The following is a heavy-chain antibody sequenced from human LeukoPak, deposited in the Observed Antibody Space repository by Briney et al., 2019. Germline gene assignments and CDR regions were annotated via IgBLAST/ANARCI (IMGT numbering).Heavy chain of an antibody. CDR2: IYPGGSQT. J-gene: IGHJ3*01. V-gene: IGHV5-51*01. CDR1: ENTFTRYY. Sequence: GXSLKXXXKDSENTFTRYYFAWVRQMPGKGLELMGIIYPGGSQTRYRPSFQGQVTISADKSINTAYLQWSSLKASDTAVYYCAXXXXXXXXXGXXXXGTXXXAFDLWGQGXMVTVSS. CDR3: AXXXXXXXXXGXXXXGTXXXAFDL.